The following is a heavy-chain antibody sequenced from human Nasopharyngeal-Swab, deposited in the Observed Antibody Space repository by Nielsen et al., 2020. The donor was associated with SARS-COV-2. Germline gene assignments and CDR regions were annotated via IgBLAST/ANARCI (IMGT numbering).Heavy chain of an antibody. Sequence: SLKISCAASGFTFDDYAMHWVRQAPGKGLEWVSGISWNNGSIGYADSVKGRFTISRDNAKNSLYLQMNSPRAEDTALYYCAKIQGYYYGMDVWGQGTTVTVSS. CDR1: GFTFDDYA. CDR3: AKIQGYYYGMDV. CDR2: ISWNNGSI. V-gene: IGHV3-9*01. J-gene: IGHJ6*02.